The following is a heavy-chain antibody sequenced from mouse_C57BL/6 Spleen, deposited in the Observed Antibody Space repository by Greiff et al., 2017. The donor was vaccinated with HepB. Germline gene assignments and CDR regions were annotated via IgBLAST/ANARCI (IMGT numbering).Heavy chain of an antibody. CDR3: ARGAITTAAYYAMDY. J-gene: IGHJ4*01. CDR2: INPGSGGT. CDR1: GYAFTNYL. Sequence: QVQLKESGAELVRPGTSVKVSCKASGYAFTNYLIEWVKQRPGQGLEWIGVINPGSGGTNYNEKFKGKATLTADKSSSTAYMQLSSLTSEDSAVYFCARGAITTAAYYAMDYWGQGTSVTVSS. V-gene: IGHV1-54*01. D-gene: IGHD2-4*01.